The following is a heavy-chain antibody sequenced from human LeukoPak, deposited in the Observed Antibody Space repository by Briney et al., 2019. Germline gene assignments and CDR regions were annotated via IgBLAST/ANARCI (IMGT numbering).Heavy chain of an antibody. CDR1: GFTFRSYA. J-gene: IGHJ4*02. V-gene: IGHV3-23*01. CDR3: ARNYYEPTYDYYFDR. Sequence: PGGSLRLSCAASGFTFRSYAMSWVRQAPGKGLEWVSAISGSGGSTYYADSVRGRFTISRDNSKNTLYLHMNSLRAEDTALYYCARNYYEPTYDYYFDRWGQGTLVTVSS. CDR2: ISGSGGST. D-gene: IGHD1-26*01.